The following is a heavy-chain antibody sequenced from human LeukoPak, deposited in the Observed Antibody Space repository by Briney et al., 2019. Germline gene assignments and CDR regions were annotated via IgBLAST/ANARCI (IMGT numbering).Heavy chain of an antibody. CDR3: ARNPTAMVMYNWFDP. CDR2: FYYSGST. J-gene: IGHJ5*02. CDR1: GGSISSSSYY. V-gene: IGHV4-39*01. D-gene: IGHD5-18*01. Sequence: SETLSLTCTVSGGSISSSSYYWGWIREHPGKALEWIGSFYYSGSTYYNPSLKSRVTISVDTSKNQFSLKLSSVTAADTAVYYCARNPTAMVMYNWFDPWGQGTLVTVSS.